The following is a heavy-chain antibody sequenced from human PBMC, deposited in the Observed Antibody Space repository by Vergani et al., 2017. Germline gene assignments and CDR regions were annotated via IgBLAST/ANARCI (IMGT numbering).Heavy chain of an antibody. CDR3: AKVCGSTSCPYGGGAFDV. CDR1: GFTFNSYA. J-gene: IGHJ3*01. CDR2: INNNGCST. V-gene: IGHV3-23*01. Sequence: QLLESGGGLIQPGGSLRLSCAASGFTFNSYAMTWVPQAPGKGLEWVSGINNNGCSTYYADSVKGRFTISRKNSKNTLYLQRTDLRAEDTATYYWAKVCGSTSCPYGGGAFDVWGHGTMVTVSS. D-gene: IGHD2-2*01.